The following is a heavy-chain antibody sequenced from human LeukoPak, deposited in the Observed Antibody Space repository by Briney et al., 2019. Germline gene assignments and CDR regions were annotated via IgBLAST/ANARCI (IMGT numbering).Heavy chain of an antibody. J-gene: IGHJ4*02. Sequence: ASVKVSCKASGYTFTTLDINWVRQATGQGLEWMGWINPKSGNTGHAQKFQGRVIITRDTSISTAYMELSSLRSEDTAVYYCARVDGSSDYWGQGTLVTVSS. CDR1: GYTFTTLD. CDR2: INPKSGNT. D-gene: IGHD2-15*01. V-gene: IGHV1-8*03. CDR3: ARVDGSSDY.